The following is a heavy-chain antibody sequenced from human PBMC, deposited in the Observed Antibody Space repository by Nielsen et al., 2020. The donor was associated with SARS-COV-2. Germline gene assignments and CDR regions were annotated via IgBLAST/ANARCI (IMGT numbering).Heavy chain of an antibody. D-gene: IGHD3-22*01. V-gene: IGHV3-49*04. CDR1: GFTFGDYA. CDR2: IRSKAYGGTT. J-gene: IGHJ4*02. CDR3: TRDPSYYDSSGFDY. Sequence: GESLKISCTASGFTFGDYAMSWVRQAPGKGLEWVGFIRSKAYGGTTEYAASVKGRFTISRDDSKSIAYLQMNSLKTEDTAVYYCTRDPSYYDSSGFDYWGQGTLVTVSS.